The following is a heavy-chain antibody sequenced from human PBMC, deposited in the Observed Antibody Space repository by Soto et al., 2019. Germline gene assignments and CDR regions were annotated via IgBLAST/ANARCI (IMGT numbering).Heavy chain of an antibody. V-gene: IGHV3-33*01. J-gene: IGHJ4*02. CDR2: IWYDGSNK. CDR3: ARGAVVVVITAPFDY. Sequence: QVQLVESGGGVVQPGRSLRLSCAASGFTFSSYGMHWVRQAPGKGLEWVAVIWYDGSNKYYADSVKGRFTISRDNSKNTLYLQMNSLRAEDTAVYYCARGAVVVVITAPFDYWGQGTLVTVSS. D-gene: IGHD3-22*01. CDR1: GFTFSSYG.